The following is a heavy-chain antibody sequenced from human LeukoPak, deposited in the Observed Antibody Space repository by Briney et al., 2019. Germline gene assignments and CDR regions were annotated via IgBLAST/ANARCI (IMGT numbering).Heavy chain of an antibody. CDR1: GGSISSYSW. J-gene: IGHJ6*03. D-gene: IGHD3-10*01. Sequence: TLSLTCTVSGGSISSYSWSWVRQPPGKGLEWLALIYWNDNKRYSPSLKSRLTVTKEPSKNQVVLTMSNMDPVDTATYYCARWTLVRGDDFYYMDVWGKGTTVTISS. CDR2: IYWNDNK. CDR3: ARWTLVRGDDFYYMDV. V-gene: IGHV2-5*08.